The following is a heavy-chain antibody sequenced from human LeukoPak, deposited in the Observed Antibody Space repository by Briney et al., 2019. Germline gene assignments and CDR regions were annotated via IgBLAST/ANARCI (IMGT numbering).Heavy chain of an antibody. D-gene: IGHD3-16*02. CDR2: INPSGGST. CDR3: ARGSGPYVWGSYPHFDI. CDR1: GYTFTSYY. Sequence: ASVKVSCKASGYTFTSYYMHWVRQAPGQGLEWMGIINPSGGSTSYAQKFQGRVTMTRDMSTSTVYMELSSLRSEDTAVYYCARGSGPYVWGSYPHFDIWGQGTMVTVSS. J-gene: IGHJ3*02. V-gene: IGHV1-46*01.